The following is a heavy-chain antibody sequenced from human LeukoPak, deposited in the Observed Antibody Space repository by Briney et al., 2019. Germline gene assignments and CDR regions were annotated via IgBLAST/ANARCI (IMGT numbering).Heavy chain of an antibody. Sequence: ASVKVSCKASGDTFSSYTISWVRQAPGQGLEWMGIINPSGGSTSYAQKFQGRVTMTRDTSTSTVYMELSSLRSEDTAVYYCARDRVRVGSIKSWLGYWGQGTLVTVSS. CDR2: INPSGGST. J-gene: IGHJ4*02. V-gene: IGHV1-46*01. CDR1: GDTFSSYT. CDR3: ARDRVRVGSIKSWLGY. D-gene: IGHD3-10*01.